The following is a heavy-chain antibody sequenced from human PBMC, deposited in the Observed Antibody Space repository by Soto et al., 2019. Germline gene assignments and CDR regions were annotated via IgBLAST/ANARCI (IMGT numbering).Heavy chain of an antibody. CDR3: AKGRSYMEIVTVPAARSSPDY. CDR1: GFTFSSYA. V-gene: IGHV3-23*01. CDR2: ISGSGGST. D-gene: IGHD2-2*03. J-gene: IGHJ4*02. Sequence: EVQLLESGGGLVQPGGSLRLSCAASGFTFSSYAMSWVRQAPGKGLEWVSAISGSGGSTFYADSMKGRFPISRDNSKNTLYLQMNNLRAEDTAVYYCAKGRSYMEIVTVPAARSSPDYWGQGTLVTVSS.